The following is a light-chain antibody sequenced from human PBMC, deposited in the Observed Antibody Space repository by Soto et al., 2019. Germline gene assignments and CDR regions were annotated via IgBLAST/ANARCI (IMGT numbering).Light chain of an antibody. CDR3: QQRSNWPT. CDR1: QSVSSY. V-gene: IGKV3-11*01. CDR2: DAS. Sequence: EIELTQSPATLSLSPGERATLSCRASQSVSSYLAWYQQKPGQAPRLLIYDASNRATGIPARFSGSGSGTDFTLTISSLEPEDFAVYYCQQRSNWPTFGQGTKV. J-gene: IGKJ1*01.